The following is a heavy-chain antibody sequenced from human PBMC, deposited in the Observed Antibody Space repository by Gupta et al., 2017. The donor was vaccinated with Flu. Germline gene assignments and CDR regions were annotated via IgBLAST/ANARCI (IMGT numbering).Heavy chain of an antibody. CDR1: GFTFSDSA. V-gene: IGHV3-73*02. CDR3: TRGYCNSTSCYNFDY. CDR2: IRSKANSYAT. J-gene: IGHJ4*02. Sequence: EVQLVESGGGLVQPGGSLRLSCAASGFTFSDSALHWVRQASGKGLEWVGRIRSKANSYATVYAASVKGRFTISRDDSKNTAYLQMNSLKIEDTAVYYCTRGYCNSTSCYNFDYWGQGTPVTVSS. D-gene: IGHD2-2*01.